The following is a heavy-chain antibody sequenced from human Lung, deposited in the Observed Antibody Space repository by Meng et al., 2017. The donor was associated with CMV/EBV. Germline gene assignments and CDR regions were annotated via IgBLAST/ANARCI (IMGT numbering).Heavy chain of an antibody. Sequence: SCEASGFTFDDYAMHWVRQAPGKGLEGVSGISWNSGSIGYADSVKGRFTISRDNAKNSLYLQMNSLRAEDTALYYCAKESSGFDYWGQGTLVTVSS. J-gene: IGHJ4*02. CDR2: ISWNSGSI. V-gene: IGHV3-9*01. CDR3: AKESSGFDY. CDR1: GFTFDDYA. D-gene: IGHD6-19*01.